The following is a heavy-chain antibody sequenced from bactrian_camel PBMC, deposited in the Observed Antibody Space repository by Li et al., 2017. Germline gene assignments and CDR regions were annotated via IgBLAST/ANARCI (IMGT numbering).Heavy chain of an antibody. D-gene: IGHD5*01. CDR2: SSMSQLSTPGAT. CDR1: GMRFQDYS. CDR3: TMGGDYTTGWYWYQY. V-gene: IGHV3S60*01. J-gene: IGHJ4*01. Sequence: HVQLVESGGDLVQAGGSLRLSCSASGMRFQDYSMGWFRQAPGKERETVSYSSMSQLSTPGATYYADSVKGRFTISRDNAKNTLYLQMNSLKPEDTAMYYCTMGGDYTTGWYWYQYWGQGTQVTVS.